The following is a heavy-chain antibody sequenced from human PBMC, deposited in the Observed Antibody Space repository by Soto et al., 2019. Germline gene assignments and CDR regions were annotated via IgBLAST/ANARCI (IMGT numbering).Heavy chain of an antibody. Sequence: ASVKVSCKASGYTFTGYYMHWVRQAPGQGLDWMGWINPNSGGTNYAQKFQGRVTMTRDTSISTAYMELSRLRSDDTAVYYCARDFEGSYGYGPVEYWGQGTLVTVSS. V-gene: IGHV1-2*02. CDR3: ARDFEGSYGYGPVEY. D-gene: IGHD5-18*01. CDR1: GYTFTGYY. CDR2: INPNSGGT. J-gene: IGHJ4*02.